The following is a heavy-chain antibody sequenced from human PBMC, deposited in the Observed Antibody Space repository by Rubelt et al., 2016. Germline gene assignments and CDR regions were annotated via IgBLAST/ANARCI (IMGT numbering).Heavy chain of an antibody. J-gene: IGHJ4*02. V-gene: IGHV4-59*01. D-gene: IGHD6-6*01. CDR2: IYYSGST. CDR1: GGSISSYY. Sequence: QVQLQESGPGLVKPSETLSLTCTVSGGSISSYYWSWIRQPPGKGLEWIGYIYYSGSTNYNPSLKSRVTISVDTSKNQFSLKLSSVTAADTAVYYCAREGRSSSPFFDYWGQGTLVTVSS. CDR3: AREGRSSSPFFDY.